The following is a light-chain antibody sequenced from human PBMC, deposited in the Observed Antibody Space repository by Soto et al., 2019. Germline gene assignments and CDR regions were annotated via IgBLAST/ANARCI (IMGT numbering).Light chain of an antibody. Sequence: EIVLTQSPGTLSLSPGERATLSCRASQSVSSSYLAWYQQTPGQAPRLLIYGASSRATGIPDRFSGSGSGTDFTLTISRLEPEDFAVYYCQQYGSSPPTYTLGQGTKLEIK. J-gene: IGKJ2*01. V-gene: IGKV3-20*01. CDR3: QQYGSSPPTYT. CDR1: QSVSSSY. CDR2: GAS.